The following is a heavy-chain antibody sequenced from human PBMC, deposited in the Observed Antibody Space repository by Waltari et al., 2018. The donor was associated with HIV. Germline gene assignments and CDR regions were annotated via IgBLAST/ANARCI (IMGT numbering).Heavy chain of an antibody. V-gene: IGHV3-53*01. Sequence: EVQLVESGGGLIQPGGSLRLSCAASESTVSSESMSWVRQAPGKGLEWVSVIYSGGSTYYADSVKGRFTISRDNSKNTLYLQMNSLRAEDTAIYYCARGSEYSGYADAFDIWGQGTMVTVSS. D-gene: IGHD5-12*01. J-gene: IGHJ3*02. CDR3: ARGSEYSGYADAFDI. CDR2: IYSGGST. CDR1: ESTVSSES.